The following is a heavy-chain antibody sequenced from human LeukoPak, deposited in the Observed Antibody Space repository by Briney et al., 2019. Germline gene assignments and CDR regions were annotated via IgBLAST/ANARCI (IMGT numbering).Heavy chain of an antibody. CDR2: INPNSGGT. D-gene: IGHD6-13*01. Sequence: GASVKVSCKASGYTFTGYYMHWVRQAPGQGLEWMGWINPNSGGTNYAQKFQGWVTMTRDTSISTAYMELRSLRSDDTAVYYCARVRDSSSWPGQYYFDYWGQGTLVTVSS. CDR1: GYTFTGYY. CDR3: ARVRDSSSWPGQYYFDY. J-gene: IGHJ4*02. V-gene: IGHV1-2*04.